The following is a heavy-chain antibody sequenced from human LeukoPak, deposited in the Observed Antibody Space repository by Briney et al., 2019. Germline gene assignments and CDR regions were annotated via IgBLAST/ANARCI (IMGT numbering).Heavy chain of an antibody. J-gene: IGHJ5*02. CDR1: GYTFTSYD. CDR3: ARGGSGWYKDFDP. Sequence: GASVKVSCKASGYTFTSYDINWVRQATGQGLEWMGWMNPDTGDTGYAQKFQGRVTITRNTSVSTAYMELSSLRSEDTAVYYCARGGSGWYKDFDPWGQGTLVTVSS. V-gene: IGHV1-8*03. D-gene: IGHD6-13*01. CDR2: MNPDTGDT.